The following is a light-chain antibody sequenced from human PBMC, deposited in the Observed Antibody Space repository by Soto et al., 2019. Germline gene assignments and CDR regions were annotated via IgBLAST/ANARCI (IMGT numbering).Light chain of an antibody. Sequence: EIVLTQSPGTLSLSPGERATLSCRASQSVRSNYLAWYQQKPRQAPRLLIYGASSRATGIPDRCSGSGSATDFPLTISRLAPEVSAEYYCQQYGPSPRTFGQGTKVEIK. CDR1: QSVRSNY. CDR2: GAS. CDR3: QQYGPSPRT. V-gene: IGKV3-20*01. J-gene: IGKJ1*01.